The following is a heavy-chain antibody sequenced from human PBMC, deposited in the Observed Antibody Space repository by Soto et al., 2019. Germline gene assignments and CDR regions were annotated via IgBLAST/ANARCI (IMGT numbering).Heavy chain of an antibody. Sequence: TGGSLSLSCVASGFDFRSYEMNWVRQAPGKGLEWVSNIRANDESIYYADSVKGRVSVSRDNAKNSLFLEMNSLRVDDTAVYYCARETLRDAIDIWGQGTMVTVS. J-gene: IGHJ3*02. CDR2: IRANDESI. CDR1: GFDFRSYE. CDR3: ARETLRDAIDI. V-gene: IGHV3-48*03.